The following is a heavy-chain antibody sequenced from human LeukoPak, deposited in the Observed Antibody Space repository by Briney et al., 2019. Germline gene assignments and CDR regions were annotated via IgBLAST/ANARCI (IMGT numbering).Heavy chain of an antibody. CDR1: GFTFCTCS. V-gene: IGHV3-48*02. CDR2: ITSAGGTI. D-gene: IGHD1-14*01. Sequence: PGRSLRLSCVASGFTFCTCSTNWVRHAPGKGLEWVSYITSAGGTIYYADSVKGRFTISRDNSENSVHLQMNSLSDEDTAVYYCARGSSAFGRIFDYWGQGTLVTVSS. J-gene: IGHJ4*02. CDR3: ARGSSAFGRIFDY.